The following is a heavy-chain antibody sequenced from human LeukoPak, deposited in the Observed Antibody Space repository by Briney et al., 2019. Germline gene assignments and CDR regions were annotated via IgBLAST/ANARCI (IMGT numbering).Heavy chain of an antibody. Sequence: ASVKVSCKASGYTFTSYYMHWVRQAPGQGLEWMGIINPSGGSTSYAQKFQGRVTMTRDTSTSTVYMELSSLRSEDTAVYYCARATSDGIAAAGTHFDYWGQGTLVTVSS. V-gene: IGHV1-46*01. CDR1: GYTFTSYY. CDR2: INPSGGST. D-gene: IGHD6-13*01. CDR3: ARATSDGIAAAGTHFDY. J-gene: IGHJ4*02.